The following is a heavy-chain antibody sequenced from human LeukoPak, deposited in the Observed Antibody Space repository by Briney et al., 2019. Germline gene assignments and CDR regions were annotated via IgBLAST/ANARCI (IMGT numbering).Heavy chain of an antibody. CDR3: ARAAHFCSSTSCYTRADY. J-gene: IGHJ4*02. CDR2: IIPIFCTA. V-gene: IGHV1-69*05. CDR1: GGTFSSYA. D-gene: IGHD2-2*02. Sequence: SVKVSCKASGGTFSSYAISWVRQAPGQGLESMGGIIPIFCTANYAQKFQGRVTITTDESTSTAYMELSSLRSEDTAVYYCARAAHFCSSTSCYTRADYWGQGTLVTVSS.